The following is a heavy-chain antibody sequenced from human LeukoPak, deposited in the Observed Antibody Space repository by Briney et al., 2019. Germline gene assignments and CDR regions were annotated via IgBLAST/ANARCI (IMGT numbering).Heavy chain of an antibody. CDR1: GGSISSYY. CDR2: IYTSGST. Sequence: SETLSLTCTVSGGSISSYYWSWIRQPPGKGLEWIGRIYTSGSTNYNPSLKSRVTMSVDTSKNQFSLKLSSVTAADTAVYYCARDKGLELEYYFDYWGQGTLVTVSS. CDR3: ARDKGLELEYYFDY. J-gene: IGHJ4*02. D-gene: IGHD1-7*01. V-gene: IGHV4-4*07.